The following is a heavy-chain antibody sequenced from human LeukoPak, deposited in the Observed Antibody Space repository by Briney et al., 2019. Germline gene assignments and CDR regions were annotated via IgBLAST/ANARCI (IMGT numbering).Heavy chain of an antibody. D-gene: IGHD2-2*01. Sequence: GGSLRLSCAASGFTFSSYGTHWVRQPPGKGLEWVAVISYDGSNKYYADSVKGRFTISRDNSKNTLYLQMNSLRAEDTAVYYCAKGGMTAASYYGMDVWGQGTTVTVSS. CDR2: ISYDGSNK. V-gene: IGHV3-30*18. J-gene: IGHJ6*02. CDR3: AKGGMTAASYYGMDV. CDR1: GFTFSSYG.